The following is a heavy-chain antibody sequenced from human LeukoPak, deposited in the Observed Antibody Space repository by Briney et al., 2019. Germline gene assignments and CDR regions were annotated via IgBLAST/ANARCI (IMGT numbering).Heavy chain of an antibody. J-gene: IGHJ4*02. CDR3: ARHSGSLDY. Sequence: PSETLSLTCTVSGGSISSSSYYWGWIRQPPGKGLEWIGSIYYSGSTYYNPSLKSRVTISVDTSKNQFSLKLISVTAADTAVYYCARHSGSLDYWGQGTLVTVSS. CDR2: IYYSGST. V-gene: IGHV4-39*01. D-gene: IGHD1-26*01. CDR1: GGSISSSSYY.